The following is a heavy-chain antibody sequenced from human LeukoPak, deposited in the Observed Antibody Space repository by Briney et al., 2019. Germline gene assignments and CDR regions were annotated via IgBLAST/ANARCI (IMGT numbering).Heavy chain of an antibody. CDR2: ITGSGGNT. J-gene: IGHJ4*02. CDR1: GFTFSNYG. D-gene: IGHD3-9*01. V-gene: IGHV3-23*01. Sequence: GGSLRLSCAACGFTFSNYGMSWDRQAPGKGLEWVSAITGSGGNTYYADSVKGRFTISRDNSKNTVFLQMNSLRAEDTAVYYCAKWGDYDVLTGYYVSDYWGQGTLFTVSS. CDR3: AKWGDYDVLTGYYVSDY.